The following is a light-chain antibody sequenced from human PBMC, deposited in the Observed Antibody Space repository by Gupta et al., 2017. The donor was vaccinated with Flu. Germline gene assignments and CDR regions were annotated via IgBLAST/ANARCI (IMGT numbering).Light chain of an antibody. V-gene: IGKV3-11*01. CDR2: DTS. CDR1: QGVSGY. J-gene: IGKJ5*01. Sequence: EIVLTQSPATLSLSPGERATLSCIASQGVSGYLGWYQQKPGQSPRLLIYDTSNRATGIPARFSGSGSGTEFTLSISSLEPEDFAVYYCLQRCNWPPTFGQGTQVEIK. CDR3: LQRCNWPPT.